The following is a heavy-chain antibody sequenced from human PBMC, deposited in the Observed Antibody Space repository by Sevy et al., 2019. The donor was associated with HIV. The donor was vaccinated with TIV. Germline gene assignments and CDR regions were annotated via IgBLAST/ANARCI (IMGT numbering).Heavy chain of an antibody. V-gene: IGHV3-23*01. D-gene: IGHD2-15*01. J-gene: IGHJ5*02. CDR1: GFMFSDFV. Sequence: GGSLRLSCTASGFMFSDFVLSWIRQVPGKRLEWVSNIDRSGETAFYGISVKGRFTVSRDNSKNTLSLHMNSLRVDDTAIYYCARGDVRGMRFGADPWGQGTLVTVSS. CDR2: IDRSGETA. CDR3: ARGDVRGMRFGADP.